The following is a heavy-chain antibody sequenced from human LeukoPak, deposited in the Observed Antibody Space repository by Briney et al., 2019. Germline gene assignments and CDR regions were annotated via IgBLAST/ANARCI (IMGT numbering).Heavy chain of an antibody. J-gene: IGHJ6*02. V-gene: IGHV4-59*01. Sequence: SETLSLTCTVSGASISSYYYSWVRQPPGKGLEWTGYIYYMGRTTYNPSLQGRVTISIDTSKKQFSLKLSSVTAADTAVYYCVGGDMTSSHFYGMDVWGQGTTVIVSS. CDR3: VGGDMTSSHFYGMDV. CDR2: IYYMGRT. D-gene: IGHD2-21*02. CDR1: GASISSYY.